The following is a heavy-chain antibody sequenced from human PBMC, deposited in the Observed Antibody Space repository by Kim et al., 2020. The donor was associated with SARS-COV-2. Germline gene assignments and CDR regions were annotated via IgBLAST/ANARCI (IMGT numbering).Heavy chain of an antibody. Sequence: NSNPSLKSRLTISVDTSKNRLSLRLKSVTAADTAVYYCAEYVSSSGFFAYWGQGSLVTVS. V-gene: IGHV4-34*01. D-gene: IGHD2-8*01. CDR3: AEYVSSSGFFAY. J-gene: IGHJ4*02.